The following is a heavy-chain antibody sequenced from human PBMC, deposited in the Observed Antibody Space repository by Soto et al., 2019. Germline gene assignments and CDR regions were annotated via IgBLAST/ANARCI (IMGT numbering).Heavy chain of an antibody. CDR2: TIPIFGTA. CDR1: GGTFSSYA. D-gene: IGHD6-19*01. J-gene: IGHJ4*02. V-gene: IGHV1-69*13. Sequence: GASVKVSCKASGGTFSSYAISWVRQAPGQGLEWMGGTIPIFGTANYAQKFQGRVTITADESTSTAYMELSSLRSEDTAVYYCARKARSGWDFDYWGQGTLVTVSS. CDR3: ARKARSGWDFDY.